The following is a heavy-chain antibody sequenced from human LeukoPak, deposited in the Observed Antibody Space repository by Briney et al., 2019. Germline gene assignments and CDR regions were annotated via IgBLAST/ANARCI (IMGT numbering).Heavy chain of an antibody. CDR2: IYYSGST. CDR3: ASSTEWLRLPFDY. J-gene: IGHJ4*02. Sequence: MTSETLSLTCTVSGGSISSSSYYWGWIRQPPGKGLEWIGSIYYSGSTYYNPSLKSRVTISVDTSKNQFSLKLSSVTAADTAVYYCASSTEWLRLPFDYWGQGTLVTVSS. V-gene: IGHV4-39*01. CDR1: GGSISSSSYY. D-gene: IGHD5-12*01.